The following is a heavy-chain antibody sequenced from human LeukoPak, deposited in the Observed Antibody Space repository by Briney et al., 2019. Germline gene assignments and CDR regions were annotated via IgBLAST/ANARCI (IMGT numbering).Heavy chain of an antibody. D-gene: IGHD2-8*02. CDR2: INGGGGLT. J-gene: IGHJ5*02. CDR1: GFTISSYA. Sequence: PGGSLRLSCEGSGFTISSYAMSWVRQAPGKGLEWVSAINGGGGLTYYADSVKGRFTISRDNSKNTLYLQMNSLRAEDTAVYYCAKSGGGYCTGDYCINWFDPWGQGTLVTVSS. CDR3: AKSGGGYCTGDYCINWFDP. V-gene: IGHV3-23*01.